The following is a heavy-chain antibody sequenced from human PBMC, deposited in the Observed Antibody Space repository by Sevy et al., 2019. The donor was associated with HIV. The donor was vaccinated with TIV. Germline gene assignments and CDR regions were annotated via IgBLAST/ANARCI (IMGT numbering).Heavy chain of an antibody. V-gene: IGHV1-24*01. CDR3: ATTKDYYDSSGSPFDY. J-gene: IGHJ4*02. D-gene: IGHD3-22*01. CDR1: GSALTKLS. CDR2: FDPEDGET. Sequence: ASVKVSCKVSGSALTKLSRHWVRQVPGKGLEWMVSFDPEDGETIYARKFQGRVTMTEDTSTDTAYMVLSSLRSEDTAVYYCATTKDYYDSSGSPFDYWGQGTLVTVSS.